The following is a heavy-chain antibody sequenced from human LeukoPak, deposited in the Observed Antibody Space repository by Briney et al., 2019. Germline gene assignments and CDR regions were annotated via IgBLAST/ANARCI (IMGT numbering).Heavy chain of an antibody. V-gene: IGHV3-30*02. D-gene: IGHD6-19*01. CDR1: GFTFSSYG. J-gene: IGHJ4*02. CDR3: AKDPSRGGRVAVAVYYFDY. CDR2: IRYDGSNK. Sequence: PGGSLRLSCAASGFTFSSYGMHWVRQAPGKGLEWVAFIRYDGSNKYYADSVKGRFTISRDNSKNTLYLQMNSLRAEDTAVYYCAKDPSRGGRVAVAVYYFDYWGQGTLVTVSS.